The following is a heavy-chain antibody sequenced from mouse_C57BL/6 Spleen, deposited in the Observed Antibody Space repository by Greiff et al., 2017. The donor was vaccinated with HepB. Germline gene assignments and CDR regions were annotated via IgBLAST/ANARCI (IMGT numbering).Heavy chain of an antibody. D-gene: IGHD1-1*01. CDR2: IDPSDSYT. CDR3: ASPPYYYGSRGGYFDY. CDR1: GYTFTSYW. Sequence: QVQLQQPGAELVRPGTSVKLSCKASGYTFTSYWMHWVKQRPGQGLEWIGVIDPSDSYTNYNQKFKGKATLTVDTSSSTAYMQLSSLTSEDSAVYYCASPPYYYGSRGGYFDYWGQGTTLTVSS. J-gene: IGHJ2*01. V-gene: IGHV1-59*01.